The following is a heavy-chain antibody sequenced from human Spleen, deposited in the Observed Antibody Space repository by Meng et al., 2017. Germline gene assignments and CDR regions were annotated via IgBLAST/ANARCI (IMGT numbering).Heavy chain of an antibody. CDR3: ARDREVHY. CDR1: GFTFSSYT. Sequence: GESLKISCAASGFTFSSYTMNWVRQAPGEGLEWVSSIGSSGSSIYYADSVKGRFTISRDNAKDSLYLQMNSLRAEDTAVYYCARDREVHYWGRGTLVTVSS. D-gene: IGHD3-10*01. V-gene: IGHV3-21*01. J-gene: IGHJ4*02. CDR2: IGSSGSSI.